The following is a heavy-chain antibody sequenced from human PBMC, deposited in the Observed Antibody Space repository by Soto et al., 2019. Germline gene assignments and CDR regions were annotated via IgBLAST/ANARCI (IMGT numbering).Heavy chain of an antibody. J-gene: IGHJ6*03. Sequence: GASVKVSCKASGYTFTSYGISWVRQAPGQGLEWMGWISAYNGNTNYAQKLQGRVTTTTDTSTSTAYMELSSLRSEDTAVYYCARDQDSGYDYYYYYYLDVWGKGTTVTVSS. CDR1: GYTFTSYG. V-gene: IGHV1-18*01. D-gene: IGHD5-12*01. CDR2: ISAYNGNT. CDR3: ARDQDSGYDYYYYYYLDV.